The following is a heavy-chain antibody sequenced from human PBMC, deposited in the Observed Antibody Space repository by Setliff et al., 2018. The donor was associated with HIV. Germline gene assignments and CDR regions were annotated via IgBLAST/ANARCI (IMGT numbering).Heavy chain of an antibody. J-gene: IGHJ1*01. CDR1: GGSFSAYY. V-gene: IGHV4-34*01. CDR3: ARGGYSYGFGRHRAYFQY. Sequence: PSETLSLTCAVYGGSFSAYYWSWIRQTPGMGLEWIGEINHSGGTNYNPSLKSRVTMSVDTSKNQFSLKLSSVTAADTAVFYCARGGYSYGFGRHRAYFQYWGQGTQVTVS. D-gene: IGHD5-18*01. CDR2: INHSGGT.